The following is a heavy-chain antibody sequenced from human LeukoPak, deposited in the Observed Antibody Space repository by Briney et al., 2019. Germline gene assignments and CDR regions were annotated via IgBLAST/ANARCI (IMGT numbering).Heavy chain of an antibody. Sequence: GASVKVSCKASGYSLTNYFMHWVRQAPGQGLEWMGVLNLSGDGASYTQKFQGRVTMTRDMSTSTVFMELSSLRSEDTAVYLCAREPPSTGYYDYWGQGTLVTVSS. D-gene: IGHD1-1*01. CDR2: LNLSGDGA. J-gene: IGHJ4*02. CDR3: AREPPSTGYYDY. CDR1: GYSLTNYF. V-gene: IGHV1-46*01.